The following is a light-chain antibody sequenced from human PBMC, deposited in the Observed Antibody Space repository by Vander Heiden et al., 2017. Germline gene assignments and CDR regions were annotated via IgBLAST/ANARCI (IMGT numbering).Light chain of an antibody. CDR3: MMWHSSAWV. V-gene: IGLV5-45*03. Sequence: QAVLTQPSSLSASPGASASPTCTLRSGISVGTYKIYWYQQKSGSPPRFLLRYTSDSDYQRGPGVPSRFSGAKHISANAGILLISAIQSEDEADYYCMMWHSSAWVFGGGTKLTVL. J-gene: IGLJ3*02. CDR1: SGISVGTYK. CDR2: YTSDSDY.